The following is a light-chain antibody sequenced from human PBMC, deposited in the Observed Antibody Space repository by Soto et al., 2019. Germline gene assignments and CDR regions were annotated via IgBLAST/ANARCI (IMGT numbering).Light chain of an antibody. CDR3: QQLNSFALA. Sequence: DIQMTQSPSSVSASIGDRVTITCRASYGISRWLAWYQQKPGKAPKLLIYAASMLQSGVASSFSGSGSGREFTLTIAILQRAEYATSYRQQLNSFALAFGGGTK. CDR1: YGISRW. CDR2: AAS. J-gene: IGKJ4*01. V-gene: IGKV1-12*01.